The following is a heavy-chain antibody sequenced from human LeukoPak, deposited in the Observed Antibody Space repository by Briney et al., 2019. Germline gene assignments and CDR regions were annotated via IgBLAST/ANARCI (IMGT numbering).Heavy chain of an antibody. CDR3: ARAQEGAPLVRDGYNDDWYFDL. CDR2: IHYSGNT. V-gene: IGHV4-31*03. CDR1: GGSISSGNCY. D-gene: IGHD5-24*01. J-gene: IGHJ2*01. Sequence: PSETLSLTCTVSGGSISSGNCYWNWIRQHPGKGLEWIGYIHYSGNTFYNPSLKSRLSISLDTSKNQFSLKLSSVIAADTALYYCARAQEGAPLVRDGYNDDWYFDLWGRGTLVTVSS.